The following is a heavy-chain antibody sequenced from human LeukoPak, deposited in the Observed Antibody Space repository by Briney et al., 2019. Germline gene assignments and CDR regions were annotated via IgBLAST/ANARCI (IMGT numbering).Heavy chain of an antibody. CDR2: TNWNGGST. Sequence: GGSLRLSCAASGFTFDDYGMSWVRQAPGKGLEWVSGTNWNGGSTGYADSVKGRFTISRDNAKNSLYLQMNSLRAEDTALYYCARADYYDSSGYYGGEVDYWGQGTLVTVSS. D-gene: IGHD3-22*01. V-gene: IGHV3-20*04. CDR3: ARADYYDSSGYYGGEVDY. CDR1: GFTFDDYG. J-gene: IGHJ4*02.